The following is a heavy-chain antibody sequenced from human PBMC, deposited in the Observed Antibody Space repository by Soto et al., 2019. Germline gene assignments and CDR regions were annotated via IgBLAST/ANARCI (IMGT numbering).Heavy chain of an antibody. V-gene: IGHV4-61*01. D-gene: IGHD3-10*01. CDR1: GVSVSSGYYC. J-gene: IGHJ6*02. CDR2: IYESERT. Sequence: NPSETLSLTCSVSGVSVSSGYYCWSWVRQPPGKGLEYIGYIYESERTDYNPSLKSRVTISTDTSKNQFSLKLRSVTAADTAVYYCARVIKMVRGVIGSYYYYYGMDVWGQGTTVTVSS. CDR3: ARVIKMVRGVIGSYYYYYGMDV.